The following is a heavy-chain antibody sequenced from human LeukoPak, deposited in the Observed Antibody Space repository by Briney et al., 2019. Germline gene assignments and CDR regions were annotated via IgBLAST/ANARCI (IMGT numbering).Heavy chain of an antibody. CDR3: ARGRGYFGY. Sequence: PSETLSLTCTVSGGSVSSSSYYWSWIRQPPEKGLEWIGYIFDSGSTNYNPSLKSRVTISVDTSKNQISLKLSSVTAADTAVYYCARGRGYFGYWGQGTLVTVSS. CDR1: GGSVSSSSYY. J-gene: IGHJ4*02. V-gene: IGHV4-61*01. CDR2: IFDSGST.